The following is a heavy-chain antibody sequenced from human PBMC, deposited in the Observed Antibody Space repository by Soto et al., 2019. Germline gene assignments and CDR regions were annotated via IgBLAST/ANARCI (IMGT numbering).Heavy chain of an antibody. D-gene: IGHD3-16*01. CDR1: GYTFSTYD. CDR2: MNPTSGNT. CDR3: ARSRAMQGAHYYYSGVGF. J-gene: IGHJ6*02. V-gene: IGHV1-8*01. Sequence: QVQLVQSGAEVKKPGASVKVSCKTSGYTFSTYDINWVRQAPGQGLEWMGWMNPTSGNTGYAQRFQGRIFMTRNTSIRTAYLELNSLTSDDEDVYYCARSRAMQGAHYYYSGVGFWGQVTPVTISS.